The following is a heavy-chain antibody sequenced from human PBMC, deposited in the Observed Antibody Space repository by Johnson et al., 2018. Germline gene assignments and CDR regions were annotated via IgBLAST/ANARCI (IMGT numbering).Heavy chain of an antibody. CDR2: ISTDGKTQ. CDR1: GFTFSNYD. J-gene: IGHJ4*02. CDR3: ATDRTLGPGDDFEY. V-gene: IGHV3-30*03. D-gene: IGHD7-27*01. Sequence: QVQLVQSGGDVVQPGRSLRLSCAASGFTFSNYDFHWVRQAPGKGLEWVAVISTDGKTQYYADSGKGRFTISRDNSKKTLYLQMNSLRADDTAVYYCATDRTLGPGDDFEYWGQGTLVTVSS.